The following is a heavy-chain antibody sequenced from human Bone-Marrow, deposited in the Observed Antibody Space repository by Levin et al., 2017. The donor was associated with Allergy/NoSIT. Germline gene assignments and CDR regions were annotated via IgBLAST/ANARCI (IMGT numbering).Heavy chain of an antibody. V-gene: IGHV4-61*03. CDR1: GGSVRGENYY. Sequence: PSETLSLTCSVSGGSVRGENYYWSWIRQPPGKRLEWIGYISYSGATTYSPSLDSRVTISLGASENHFSLRLSSLTAADTAVYYCARDHGDSSDAFAIWGQGTMVTVSS. J-gene: IGHJ3*02. CDR2: ISYSGAT. D-gene: IGHD4-17*01. CDR3: ARDHGDSSDAFAI.